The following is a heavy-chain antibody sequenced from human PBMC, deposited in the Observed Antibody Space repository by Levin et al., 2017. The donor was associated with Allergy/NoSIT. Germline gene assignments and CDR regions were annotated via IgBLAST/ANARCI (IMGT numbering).Heavy chain of an antibody. J-gene: IGHJ4*02. D-gene: IGHD3-9*01. CDR1: GFTFSSYA. Sequence: GESLKISCAASGFTFSSYAMHWVRQAPGKGLEWVAVISYDGSNKYYADSVKGRFTISRDNSKNTLYLQMNSLRAEDTAVYYCARDPAILTGYSRNYFDYWGQGTLVTVSS. CDR3: ARDPAILTGYSRNYFDY. V-gene: IGHV3-30*04. CDR2: ISYDGSNK.